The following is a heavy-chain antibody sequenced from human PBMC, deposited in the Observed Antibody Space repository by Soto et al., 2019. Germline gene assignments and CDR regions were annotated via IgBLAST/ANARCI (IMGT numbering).Heavy chain of an antibody. CDR3: AGSGVFEIRGVMDYYYYYGMDV. Sequence: GGSLRLSCAASGFTFSSYSMNWVRQAPGKGLEWVSSISSSSSYIYYADSVKGRFTISRDNAKNSLYLQMNSLRAEDTAVYYCAGSGVFEIRGVMDYYYYYGMDVWGQGTTVTVSS. CDR2: ISSSSSYI. J-gene: IGHJ6*02. V-gene: IGHV3-21*01. CDR1: GFTFSSYS. D-gene: IGHD3-10*01.